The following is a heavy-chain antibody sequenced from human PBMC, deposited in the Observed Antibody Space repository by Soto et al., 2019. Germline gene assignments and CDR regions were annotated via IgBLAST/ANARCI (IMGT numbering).Heavy chain of an antibody. D-gene: IGHD3-10*01. CDR2: IYSGGST. CDR1: GFTVSSNY. CDR3: ARASADYADY. J-gene: IGHJ4*02. V-gene: IGHV3-53*04. Sequence: GGSLRLSCAASGFTVSSNYMSWVRQAPGKGLEWVSVIYSGGSTYYADSVKCRFTISRTNSKNTLYLQMNSLSAEDTAVYYCARASADYADYWGQGTLVTVSS.